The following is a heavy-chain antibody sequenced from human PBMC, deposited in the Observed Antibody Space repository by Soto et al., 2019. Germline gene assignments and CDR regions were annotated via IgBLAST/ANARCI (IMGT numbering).Heavy chain of an antibody. Sequence: QVQLVESGGGVVQPGRSLTLSCAASGFTFSNYGMHWVRQAPGKGLEWVAVILSDGSNRYHADSVKDRFTISRDNSKNTRYLQMNRLRAEDTAVYYCARDDEYSGNGMDVWGQGTTVTVS. D-gene: IGHD3-10*01. CDR2: ILSDGSNR. CDR1: GFTFSNYG. J-gene: IGHJ6*02. CDR3: ARDDEYSGNGMDV. V-gene: IGHV3-33*01.